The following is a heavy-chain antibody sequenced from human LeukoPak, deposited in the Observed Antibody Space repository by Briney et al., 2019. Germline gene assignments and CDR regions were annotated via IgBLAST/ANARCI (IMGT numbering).Heavy chain of an antibody. V-gene: IGHV1-46*01. CDR2: INPSGGST. CDR3: ARDHGQRGDAFDI. Sequence: ASVKVSCKASGYTFTSYYMHWVRQTPGQGLEWMGIINPSGGSTSYAQKFQGRVTMTRDMSTSTVYMELSSLRSEDTAVYYCARDHGQRGDAFDIWGQGTMVTVSP. CDR1: GYTFTSYY. J-gene: IGHJ3*02.